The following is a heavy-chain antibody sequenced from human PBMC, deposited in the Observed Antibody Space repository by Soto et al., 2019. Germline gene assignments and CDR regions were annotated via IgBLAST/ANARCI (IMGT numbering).Heavy chain of an antibody. Sequence: SETLSLTCTVSGGSISSGGYYWSWIRQPPGKGLEWIGYIYYSGSTYYNPSLKSRVTISVDTSKNQFSLKLSSVTAADTAVYYCARGWEPTRGYYFDYWGQGILVTVS. CDR3: ARGWEPTRGYYFDY. D-gene: IGHD1-26*01. CDR1: GGSISSGGYY. V-gene: IGHV4-31*03. CDR2: IYYSGST. J-gene: IGHJ4*02.